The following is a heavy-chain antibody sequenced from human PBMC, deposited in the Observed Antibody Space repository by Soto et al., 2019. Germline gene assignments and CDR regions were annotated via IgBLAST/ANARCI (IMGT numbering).Heavy chain of an antibody. CDR2: IYHSGSA. D-gene: IGHD3-10*01. CDR1: VYSISSGYN. V-gene: IGHV4-38-2*02. J-gene: IGHJ4*02. CDR3: AREWAEMIRGVPSRRPGYFDY. Sequence: ETLSLTCAVSVYSISSGYNWGWIRQSPGKGLEWIASIYHSGSAYYRPSLESRVTISVDTSKNQFSLNLVSVTAADTAVYYCAREWAEMIRGVPSRRPGYFDYWGQGALVTVSS.